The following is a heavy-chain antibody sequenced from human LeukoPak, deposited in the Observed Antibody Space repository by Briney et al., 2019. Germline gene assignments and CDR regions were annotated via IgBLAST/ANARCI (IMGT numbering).Heavy chain of an antibody. Sequence: PSETLSLTCAVYGGSFSGYYWSWIRQPPGKGLEWIGEINHSGSTNYNPSLKSRVTISVDTSKNQSSLKLSSVTAADTAVYYCASYVGRPYGSGKLDYWGQGTLVTVSS. CDR3: ASYVGRPYGSGKLDY. V-gene: IGHV4-34*01. J-gene: IGHJ4*02. CDR2: INHSGST. D-gene: IGHD3-10*01. CDR1: GGSFSGYY.